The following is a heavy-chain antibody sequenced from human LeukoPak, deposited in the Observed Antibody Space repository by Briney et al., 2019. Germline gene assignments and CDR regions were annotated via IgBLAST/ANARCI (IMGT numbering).Heavy chain of an antibody. D-gene: IGHD3-10*01. Sequence: ASVKVSCKASGYTFTSYDINWVRQAPGQGLEWMGWMNPNSGNTVYAQKFQGRVTMTRNTPISTAYMELSSLRSEDTAVHYCARDYYGSGSYDYWGQGTLVTVSS. CDR3: ARDYYGSGSYDY. J-gene: IGHJ4*02. CDR1: GYTFTSYD. V-gene: IGHV1-8*01. CDR2: MNPNSGNT.